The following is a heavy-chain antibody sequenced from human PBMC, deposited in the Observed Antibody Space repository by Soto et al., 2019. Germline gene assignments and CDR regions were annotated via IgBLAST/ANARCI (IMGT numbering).Heavy chain of an antibody. Sequence: QVQLVESGGGVVQPGTSLRLSCAASGFNFSSHGMHWVRQAPGKGLEWVAVIWSDGSNRQYADSVGARFTIFRDNSKNTLYLQMINLIAEDTAVYYCTRDLGKVYIAGFDHWGQGTLVTVSS. CDR1: GFNFSSHG. CDR3: TRDLGKVYIAGFDH. J-gene: IGHJ4*02. CDR2: IWSDGSNR. V-gene: IGHV3-33*01. D-gene: IGHD5-12*01.